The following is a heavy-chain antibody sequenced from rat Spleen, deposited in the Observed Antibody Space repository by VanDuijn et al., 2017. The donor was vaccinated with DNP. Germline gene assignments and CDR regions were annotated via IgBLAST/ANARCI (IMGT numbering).Heavy chain of an antibody. Sequence: EVQLVESGGDLVQPGRSLKLSCVVSGFTFNNYWMTWIRQVPGKGLEWVASISTGRGTTYYRDSVTGRLTISRDNAKNTLYVQVDSLRSDDTATYYCARHMDTGPYYAMDVWGQGISVTVSS. D-gene: IGHD4-1*01. CDR1: GFTFNNYW. CDR3: ARHMDTGPYYAMDV. V-gene: IGHV5-31*01. J-gene: IGHJ4*01. CDR2: ISTGRGTT.